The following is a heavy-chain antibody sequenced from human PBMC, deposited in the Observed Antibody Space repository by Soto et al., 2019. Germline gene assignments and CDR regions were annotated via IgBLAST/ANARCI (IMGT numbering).Heavy chain of an antibody. CDR1: GFTFSSYA. Sequence: HPGGSLRLSCAASGFTFSSYAMSWVRPAPGKGLEWVSAISGSGGSTYYADSVKGRFTISRDNSKNTLYLQMNSLRAEDTAVYYCAAEIGYCSGGSCYLGLSFDIWGQGTMVTVSS. V-gene: IGHV3-23*01. D-gene: IGHD2-15*01. CDR2: ISGSGGST. CDR3: AAEIGYCSGGSCYLGLSFDI. J-gene: IGHJ3*02.